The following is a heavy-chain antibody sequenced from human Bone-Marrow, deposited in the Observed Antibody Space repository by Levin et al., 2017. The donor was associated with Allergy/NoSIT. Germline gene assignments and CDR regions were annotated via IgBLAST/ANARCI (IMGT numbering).Heavy chain of an antibody. CDR1: GFTFRRAY. CDR3: TPPQDYFDFSD. J-gene: IGHJ4*02. CDR2: IKSNGDGGTA. D-gene: IGHD3-22*01. V-gene: IGHV3-15*01. Sequence: GESLKISCEASGFTFRRAYMNWVRQAPGKGLEWVGLIKSNGDGGTADYAAPVKGRFTISRDDSKNMVFLQMNSLKTEDTAVYHCTPPQDYFDFSDWGQGTLVTVSS.